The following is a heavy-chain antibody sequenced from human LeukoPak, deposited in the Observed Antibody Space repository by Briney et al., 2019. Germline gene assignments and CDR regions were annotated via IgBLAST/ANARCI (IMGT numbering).Heavy chain of an antibody. V-gene: IGHV3-64*01. Sequence: GGSLRLSCAASGFTFYTYGMHWVRQAPGKGLEYVSGIGPGGGTTYYANSVKGRFTISRDNSKYMLYLQMGSLTADDMAVYYCARGAQLTDYWGQGTLVTVSS. CDR2: IGPGGGTT. CDR3: ARGAQLTDY. J-gene: IGHJ4*02. D-gene: IGHD6-13*01. CDR1: GFTFYTYG.